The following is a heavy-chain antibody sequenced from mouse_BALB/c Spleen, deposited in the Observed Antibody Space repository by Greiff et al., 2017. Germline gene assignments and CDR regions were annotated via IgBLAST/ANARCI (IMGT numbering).Heavy chain of an antibody. CDR2: IYPGDGDT. CDR1: GYTFTSYW. Sequence: QVQLQQSGAELARPGASVKLSCKASGYTFTSYWMQWVKQRPGQGLEWIGAIYPGDGDTRYTQKFKGKATLTADKSSSTAYMQLSSLASEDSAVYYCARSGLDGYPPAYWGQGTLVTVSA. J-gene: IGHJ3*01. V-gene: IGHV1-87*01. CDR3: ARSGLDGYPPAY. D-gene: IGHD2-3*01.